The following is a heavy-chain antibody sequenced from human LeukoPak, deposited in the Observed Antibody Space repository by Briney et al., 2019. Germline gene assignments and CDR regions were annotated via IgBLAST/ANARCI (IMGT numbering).Heavy chain of an antibody. CDR3: ARAYSSGYYPFDY. V-gene: IGHV4-31*03. J-gene: IGHJ4*02. CDR1: GCSISSGGYF. D-gene: IGHD3-22*01. CDR2: IYCGGTT. Sequence: PSETLSPTCTVSGCSISSGGYFWSCIRQHPGKGLEWIRYIYCGGTTYYNPSLKSRVIISVDTSKNQFSLKMCSVTAADTAVYYCARAYSSGYYPFDYWGQGTLVTVSS.